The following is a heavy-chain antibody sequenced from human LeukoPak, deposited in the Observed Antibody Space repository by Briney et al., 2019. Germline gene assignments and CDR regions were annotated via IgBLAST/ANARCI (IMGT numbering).Heavy chain of an antibody. Sequence: PGGSLRLSCAASGFTFSSYAMHWVRQAPGKGLEWVAVISYDGSNKYYADSVKGRFTISRDNAKNSLYLQMNSLRAEDTAVYYCARDIGPVVPASYYYGMDVWGQGTTVTVPS. D-gene: IGHD2-2*01. V-gene: IGHV3-30-3*01. J-gene: IGHJ6*02. CDR1: GFTFSSYA. CDR2: ISYDGSNK. CDR3: ARDIGPVVPASYYYGMDV.